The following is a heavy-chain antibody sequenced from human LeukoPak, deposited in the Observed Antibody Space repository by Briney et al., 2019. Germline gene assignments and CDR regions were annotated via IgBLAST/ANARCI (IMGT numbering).Heavy chain of an antibody. Sequence: ASDTLSHLRTFDGLPISRHYRTWIRQTRGTGLEWIGYISYTGSTKYNPPHKTRFTIPKHIPNNQFSLKLTSDPRACTVVFYFAKDGGKWELARGQWGEGSLVMVSS. D-gene: IGHD1-26*01. V-gene: IGHV4-59*11. CDR1: GLPISRHY. J-gene: IGHJ4*02. CDR2: ISYTGST. CDR3: AKDGGKWELARGQ.